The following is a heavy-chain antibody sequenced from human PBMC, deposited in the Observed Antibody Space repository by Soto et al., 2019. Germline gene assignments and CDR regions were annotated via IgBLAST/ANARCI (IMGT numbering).Heavy chain of an antibody. CDR3: ANIWGKLGYCSGGSCAAFDY. Sequence: QVQLVESGGGVVQPGRSLRLSCAASGFTFSSYGMHWVRQAPGKGLEWVAVISYDGSNKYYADSVKGRFTISRDNSKXXXXXXXNSLRAEDTAVYYCANIWGKLGYCSGGSCAAFDYWGQGTLVTVSS. J-gene: IGHJ4*02. V-gene: IGHV3-30*18. CDR2: ISYDGSNK. D-gene: IGHD2-15*01. CDR1: GFTFSSYG.